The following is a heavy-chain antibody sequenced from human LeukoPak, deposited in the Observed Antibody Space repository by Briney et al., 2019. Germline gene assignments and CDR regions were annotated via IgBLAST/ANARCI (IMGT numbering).Heavy chain of an antibody. Sequence: PGGSLRLSCAASGFTVSRYYMSWVRQAPGKGLEWVSVIYSGGSTYYADSVKGRFTISRDNSKSTLYLQMNSLRSEDTAVYYCAREGDGYSFFDYWGQGTLVTVSS. J-gene: IGHJ4*02. D-gene: IGHD5-24*01. CDR2: IYSGGST. CDR3: AREGDGYSFFDY. CDR1: GFTVSRYY. V-gene: IGHV3-53*05.